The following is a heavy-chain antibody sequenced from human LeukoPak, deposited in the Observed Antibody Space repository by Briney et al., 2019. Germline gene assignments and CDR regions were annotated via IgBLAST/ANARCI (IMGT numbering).Heavy chain of an antibody. D-gene: IGHD2-2*01. CDR2: IYYGGST. CDR1: GGSFSGYY. Sequence: SETLSLTCAVYGGSFSGYYWSWIRQPPGKGLEWIGSIYYGGSTYYNPSLKSRVTISVDTSKNQFSLKLSSVTATDTAVYYCARTGVVPAALDYWGQGTLVTVSS. J-gene: IGHJ4*02. V-gene: IGHV4-34*01. CDR3: ARTGVVPAALDY.